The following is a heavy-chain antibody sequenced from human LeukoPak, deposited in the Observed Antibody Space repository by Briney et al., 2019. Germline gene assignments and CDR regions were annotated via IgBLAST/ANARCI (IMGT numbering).Heavy chain of an antibody. V-gene: IGHV3-23*01. CDR1: GLTLRGFA. D-gene: IGHD3-16*01. Sequence: GGSLRLSCEASGLTLRGFAMNWVPPAPRKGLEWVALMSSHGGKTYYSASAKGRCTISRDNAKNTLYLQMNSLRVEDTAIYFCAKDSIRNAYNSLDFWGQGTQVIVSS. CDR2: MSSHGGKT. J-gene: IGHJ4*02. CDR3: AKDSIRNAYNSLDF.